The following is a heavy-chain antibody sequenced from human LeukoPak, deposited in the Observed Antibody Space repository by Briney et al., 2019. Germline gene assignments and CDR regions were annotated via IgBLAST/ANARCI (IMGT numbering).Heavy chain of an antibody. D-gene: IGHD4-17*01. Sequence: ASVKVSCKASGYTFTSYGISWVRQAPGQGLEWMGWISAYNGNTNYAQKLQGRVTMTTDTSTSTAYMELRSLRSGDTAVYYCAPTDGDLPYPTTDYWGQGTLVTVSS. CDR3: APTDGDLPYPTTDY. CDR2: ISAYNGNT. V-gene: IGHV1-18*01. CDR1: GYTFTSYG. J-gene: IGHJ4*02.